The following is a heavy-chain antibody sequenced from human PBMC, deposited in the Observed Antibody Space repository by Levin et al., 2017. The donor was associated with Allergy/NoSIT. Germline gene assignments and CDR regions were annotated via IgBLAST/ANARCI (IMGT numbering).Heavy chain of an antibody. CDR3: ARDPRPAKLRYVDWLQAYFDY. Sequence: GGSLRLSCAASGFTLSNYAMNWVRQAPGKGLEWVAVISYDGTNEYYADFVKGRITISRDNSKNTLYLQMNSLRADDAAVYYCARDPRPAKLRYVDWLQAYFDYWGQGTLVTVSS. D-gene: IGHD3-9*01. J-gene: IGHJ4*02. V-gene: IGHV3-30-3*01. CDR1: GFTLSNYA. CDR2: ISYDGTNE.